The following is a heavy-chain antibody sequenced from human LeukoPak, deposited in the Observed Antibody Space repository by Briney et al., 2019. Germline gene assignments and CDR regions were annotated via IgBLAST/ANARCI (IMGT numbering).Heavy chain of an antibody. J-gene: IGHJ5*02. CDR3: ARLNWDDGEVSGFDQ. D-gene: IGHD1-26*01. CDR2: IKQDATEI. Sequence: GGSLRLSCAASGFSFRNSWMSWVRQAPGKGLEWVAYIKQDATEIYYADSVKGRLTISRDNARKSLFLQMNILRVEDTALYYCARLNWDDGEVSGFDQWGQGILVTVSS. CDR1: GFSFRNSW. V-gene: IGHV3-7*01.